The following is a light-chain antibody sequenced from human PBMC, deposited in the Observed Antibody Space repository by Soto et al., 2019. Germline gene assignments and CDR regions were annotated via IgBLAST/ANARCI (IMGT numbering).Light chain of an antibody. CDR1: QSISSN. Sequence: EVVMTQSPATLSASPGERATLSCRASQSISSNLAWYQQKPGQPPRLLIYGASTRATGIPARFGGSGSGTECTLSISSLQSEDFAVYYCRQYNNWPPWPFGQGTKVEIK. J-gene: IGKJ1*01. V-gene: IGKV3-15*01. CDR3: RQYNNWPPWP. CDR2: GAS.